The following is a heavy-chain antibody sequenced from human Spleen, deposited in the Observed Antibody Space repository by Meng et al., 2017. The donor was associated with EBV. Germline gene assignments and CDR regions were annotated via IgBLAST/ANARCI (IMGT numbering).Heavy chain of an antibody. CDR3: ARETGSGDLDY. J-gene: IGHJ4*02. V-gene: IGHV3-21*04. D-gene: IGHD6-19*01. Sequence: EVQLVDAGGXLVKPGGSLXLSCAASGFTFSSFAMNWVRQTPGKGLEWVSSISPNSSYIFYADSVKGRFTVSRDNAKNSLYLQMNSLRADDTAVYYCARETGSGDLDYWGQGTLVTVSS. CDR2: ISPNSSYI. CDR1: GFTFSSFA.